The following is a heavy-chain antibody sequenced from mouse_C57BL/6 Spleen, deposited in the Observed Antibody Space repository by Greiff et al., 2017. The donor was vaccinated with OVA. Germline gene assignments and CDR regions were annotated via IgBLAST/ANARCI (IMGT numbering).Heavy chain of an antibody. Sequence: DVKLQESGPGLVKPSQSLSLTCSVTGYSITSGYYWNWIRQFPGNKLEWMGYISYDGSNNYNPSLKNRISITRDTSKNQFFLKLNSVTTEDTATYYCARIYYYGSLDYWGQGTTLTVSS. CDR3: ARIYYYGSLDY. CDR1: GYSITSGYY. D-gene: IGHD1-1*01. CDR2: ISYDGSN. V-gene: IGHV3-6*01. J-gene: IGHJ2*01.